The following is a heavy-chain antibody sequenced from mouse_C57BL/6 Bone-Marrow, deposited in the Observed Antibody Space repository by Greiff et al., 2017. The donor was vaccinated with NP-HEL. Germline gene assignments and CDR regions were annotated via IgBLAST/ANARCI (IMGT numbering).Heavy chain of an antibody. Sequence: QVQLQQPGAELVKPGASVKMSCKASGYTFTSYWITWVKQRPGQGLEWIGDIYPGSGSTKYNEKFKSKATLTVDTSASTAYMQLSSLTSEDSAVYYCARDYGYAMDYWGQGTSVTVSS. V-gene: IGHV1-55*01. CDR2: IYPGSGST. D-gene: IGHD2-4*01. CDR1: GYTFTSYW. CDR3: ARDYGYAMDY. J-gene: IGHJ4*01.